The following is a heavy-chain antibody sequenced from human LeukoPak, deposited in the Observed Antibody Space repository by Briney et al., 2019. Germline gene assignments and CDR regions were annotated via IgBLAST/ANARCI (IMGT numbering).Heavy chain of an antibody. CDR3: ARVLLYYGSSPLDY. V-gene: IGHV4-39*07. CDR1: GGSISSSSYY. J-gene: IGHJ4*02. CDR2: IYYSGST. Sequence: PSETLSLTCTVSGGSISSSSYYWGWIRQPPGKGLEWIGSIYYSGSTYYNPSLKSRVTISVDTSKNQFSLKLSSVTAADTAVYYCARVLLYYGSSPLDYWGQGTLVTVSS. D-gene: IGHD3-10*01.